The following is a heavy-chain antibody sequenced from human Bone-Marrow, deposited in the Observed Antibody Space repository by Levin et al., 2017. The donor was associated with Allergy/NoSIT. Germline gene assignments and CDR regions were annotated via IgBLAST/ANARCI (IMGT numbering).Heavy chain of an antibody. CDR2: IPWNSHNI. J-gene: IGHJ4*02. V-gene: IGHV3-9*02. CDR1: GFTSDTYA. CDR3: AKGYELLTGYPPFDQ. Sequence: SLKISCVASGFTSDTYAMHWVRQAPGKGLEWVSTIPWNSHNIAYAGSVKGRFTISRDNAKNSLYLQMNSLRADDTAVHYCAKGYELLTGYPPFDQWGQGTLVTVSS. D-gene: IGHD3-9*01.